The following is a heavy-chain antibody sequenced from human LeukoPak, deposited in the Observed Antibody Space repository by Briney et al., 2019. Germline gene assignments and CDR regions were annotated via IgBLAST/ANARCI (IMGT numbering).Heavy chain of an antibody. CDR2: IRGKAYGGAT. V-gene: IGHV3-49*04. CDR3: ICLTDPFDY. CDR1: GFTFGAHS. J-gene: IGHJ4*02. Sequence: GGSLRLSCTGSGFTFGAHSMAWVRQAPGKGPEWAGFIRGKAYGGATGYTASVKGRFTISRDDSKSIVYLQMNSLRTEDTAVYYCICLTDPFDYWGQGSLVTVSS.